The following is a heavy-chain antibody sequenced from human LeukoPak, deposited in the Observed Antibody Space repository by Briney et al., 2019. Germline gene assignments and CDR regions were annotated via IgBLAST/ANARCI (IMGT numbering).Heavy chain of an antibody. CDR2: ISSTGDAT. J-gene: IGHJ4*02. V-gene: IGHV3-21*01. Sequence: GGSLRLSCAASGFTFRTHSMNWVRQAPGKWREWVSSISSTGDATYYADSLKGRFTISRDNARNSVYLQVNSLRAEDTAVYYCARLTGAASDSWGQGTLVTVSS. CDR1: GFTFRTHS. CDR3: ARLTGAASDS. D-gene: IGHD6-13*01.